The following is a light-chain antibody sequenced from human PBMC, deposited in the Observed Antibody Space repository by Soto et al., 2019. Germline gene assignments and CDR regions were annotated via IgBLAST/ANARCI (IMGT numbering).Light chain of an antibody. CDR3: QQRGNWPPWT. V-gene: IGKV3-11*01. CDR1: QSVSSY. CDR2: GAS. J-gene: IGKJ1*01. Sequence: EIVLTQSPATLSLSPGERATLSFGASQSVSSYLSWYQQKPGQAPRLLIYGASNRATGIPERFSGSGSGTDFTLTISSLEPEDFAVYYCQQRGNWPPWTFGQGTKVDIK.